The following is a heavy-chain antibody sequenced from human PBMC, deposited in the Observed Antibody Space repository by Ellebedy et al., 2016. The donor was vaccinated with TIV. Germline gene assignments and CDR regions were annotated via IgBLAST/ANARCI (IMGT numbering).Heavy chain of an antibody. V-gene: IGHV3-74*01. CDR1: GFTFTSYW. CDR2: INSDGSDG. J-gene: IGHJ4*02. CDR3: AKDRTSGDGYWVFDQ. D-gene: IGHD5-18*01. Sequence: GESLKISCTASGFTFTSYWMHWVRQAPGKGLVWVSRINSDGSDGIYADSVKGRFTSSRDNSKSMVHLQMNSLRPEDTAVYYCAKDRTSGDGYWVFDQWGQGTLVTVSS.